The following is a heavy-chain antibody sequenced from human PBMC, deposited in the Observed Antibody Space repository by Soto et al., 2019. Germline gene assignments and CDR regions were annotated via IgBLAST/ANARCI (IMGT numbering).Heavy chain of an antibody. CDR2: ISYDGSNK. J-gene: IGHJ4*02. V-gene: IGHV3-30-3*01. CDR3: GGAGGGSKEGGPHY. Sequence: QVQLVESGGGVVQPGRSLRLSCAASGFTFSSYAMHWVRQAPGKGLEWVAVISYDGSNKYYADSVKGRFTISRDNSKNPLYRKRTSLRAEDPVVYYGGGAGGGSKEGGPHYGGRGTRAPVS. CDR1: GFTFSSYA. D-gene: IGHD1-26*01.